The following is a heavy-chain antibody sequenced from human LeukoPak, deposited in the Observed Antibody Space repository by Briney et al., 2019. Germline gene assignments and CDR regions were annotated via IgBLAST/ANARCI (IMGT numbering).Heavy chain of an antibody. Sequence: GASVKVSCKASGYTFTSYGISWVRQAPGQGLEWMGWISAYNGNTNYAQKLQGRVTMTTDTSTGTAYMELRSLRSDDTAVYYCARDGLGSSWSAYYYYMDVWGKGTTVTVSS. CDR3: ARDGLGSSWSAYYYYMDV. D-gene: IGHD6-13*01. J-gene: IGHJ6*03. CDR2: ISAYNGNT. V-gene: IGHV1-18*01. CDR1: GYTFTSYG.